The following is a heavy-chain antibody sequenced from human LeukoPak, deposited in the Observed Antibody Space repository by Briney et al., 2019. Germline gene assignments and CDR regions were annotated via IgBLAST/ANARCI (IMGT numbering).Heavy chain of an antibody. CDR2: ISGSGGST. Sequence: QSGGSLRLSCAASGFTFSSYGMSWVRQAPGKGLEWVSAISGSGGSTYYADSVKGRFTISRDNSKNTLYLQMNSLRAEDTAVYYCAKDPGVTTYYYDSSGYFDYWGQGTLVTVSS. D-gene: IGHD3-22*01. CDR3: AKDPGVTTYYYDSSGYFDY. V-gene: IGHV3-23*01. J-gene: IGHJ4*02. CDR1: GFTFSSYG.